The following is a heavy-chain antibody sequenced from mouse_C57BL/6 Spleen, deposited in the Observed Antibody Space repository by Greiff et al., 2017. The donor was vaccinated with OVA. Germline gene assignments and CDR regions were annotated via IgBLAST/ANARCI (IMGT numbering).Heavy chain of an antibody. Sequence: EVKVEESGGGLVQPGGSMKLSCAASGFTFSDAWMDWVRQSPEKGLEWVAEIRNKANNHATYYAESVKGRFTISRDDSKSSVYLQMNSLRAEDTGIYYCTRSIYYDYDNYAMDYWGQGTSVTVSS. CDR2: IRNKANNHAT. D-gene: IGHD2-4*01. CDR3: TRSIYYDYDNYAMDY. V-gene: IGHV6-6*01. CDR1: GFTFSDAW. J-gene: IGHJ4*01.